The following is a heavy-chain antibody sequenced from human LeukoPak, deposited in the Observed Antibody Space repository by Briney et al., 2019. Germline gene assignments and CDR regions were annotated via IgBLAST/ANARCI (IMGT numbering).Heavy chain of an antibody. V-gene: IGHV4-39*07. J-gene: IGHJ4*02. D-gene: IGHD3-22*01. Sequence: SETLSLTCTVSGGSISSSSYYWGWIRQPPGKGLEWIGSIYYSGSTYYNPSLKSRVTISVDTSKNQFSLKLSSVTAADTAVYYCARGITMIVVAGFFDYWGQGTLVTVSS. CDR3: ARGITMIVVAGFFDY. CDR1: GGSISSSSYY. CDR2: IYYSGST.